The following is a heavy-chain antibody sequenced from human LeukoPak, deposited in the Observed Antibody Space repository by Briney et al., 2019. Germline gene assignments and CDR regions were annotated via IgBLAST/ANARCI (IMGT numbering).Heavy chain of an antibody. D-gene: IGHD5-18*01. CDR1: GYSISSGYY. CDR2: IYHSGST. V-gene: IGHV4-38-2*02. J-gene: IGHJ4*02. CDR3: AKSSYSIFDY. Sequence: PSETLSLTCTVSGYSISSGYYWGWIRQPPGKGLEWIGSIYHSGSTYYNPSLKSRGTISVDTSKNQFSLKLSSVTAADTAVYYCAKSSYSIFDYWGQGTLVTVSS.